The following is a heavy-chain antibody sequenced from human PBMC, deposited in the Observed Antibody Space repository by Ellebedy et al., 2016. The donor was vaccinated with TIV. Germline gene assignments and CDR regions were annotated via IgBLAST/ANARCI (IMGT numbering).Heavy chain of an antibody. CDR3: ARLGGYGWFDP. CDR2: IYYSGST. CDR1: GGSLSSYY. V-gene: IGHV4-59*01. J-gene: IGHJ5*02. D-gene: IGHD5-12*01. Sequence: SETLSLTXTVSGGSLSSYYWSWIRQPPGKGLEWIGYIYYSGSTNYNPSLKSRVTISVDTSKNQFSLKLSSVTAADTAVYYCARLGGYGWFDPWGQGTLVTVSS.